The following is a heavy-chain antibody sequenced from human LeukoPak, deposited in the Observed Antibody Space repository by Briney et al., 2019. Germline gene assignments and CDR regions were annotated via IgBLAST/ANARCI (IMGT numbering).Heavy chain of an antibody. D-gene: IGHD3-9*01. Sequence: SETLSLTCAVSGGSTSSSNWWSWVRQPPGKGLEWIGEIYHSGSTNYNPSLKSRVTISVDKSKNQFSLKLSSVTAADTAVYYCARHLRLVTAFDYWGQGTLVTVSS. V-gene: IGHV4-4*02. J-gene: IGHJ4*02. CDR3: ARHLRLVTAFDY. CDR2: IYHSGST. CDR1: GGSTSSSNW.